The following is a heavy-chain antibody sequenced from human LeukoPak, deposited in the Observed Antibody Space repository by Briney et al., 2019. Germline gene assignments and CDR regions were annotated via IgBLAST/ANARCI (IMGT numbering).Heavy chain of an antibody. Sequence: GGSLRLSCTASGFTFSDYEMNWVRQATGKGLEWVAYISNSGSTINYADSVKGRFTISRDNAKNSLYLQMNSLRAEDTAVYYCARADWDTAMIDYWGQGTLVTVSS. CDR1: GFTFSDYE. CDR3: ARADWDTAMIDY. D-gene: IGHD5-18*01. V-gene: IGHV3-48*03. J-gene: IGHJ4*02. CDR2: ISNSGSTI.